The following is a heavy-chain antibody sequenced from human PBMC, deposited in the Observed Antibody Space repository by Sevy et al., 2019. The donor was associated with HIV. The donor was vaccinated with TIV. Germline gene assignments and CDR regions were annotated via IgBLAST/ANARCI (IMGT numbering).Heavy chain of an antibody. CDR2: INYSGIT. V-gene: IGHV4-39*01. Sequence: SETLSLTCTVSGASITSSGYYWGWIRQPPGKGLEWIASINYSGITFYNPSLRRRVTISADTSKNQFSLRLRSVTAADSSIYFCVGPNLTYTHGWHYLDYWGQGTVVTVSS. CDR3: VGPNLTYTHGWHYLDY. D-gene: IGHD2-2*02. J-gene: IGHJ4*02. CDR1: GASITSSGYY.